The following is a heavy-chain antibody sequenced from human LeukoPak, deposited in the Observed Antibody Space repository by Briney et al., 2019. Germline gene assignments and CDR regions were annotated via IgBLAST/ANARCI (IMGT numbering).Heavy chain of an antibody. Sequence: PGGSLRLSCAASGFTVSSNYMSWVRQAPGKGLEWVSVIYSGGSTYYADSVKGRFTISRDNSKNTLYLQMSSLRAEDTAVYYCAKCVILTGRYMDVWGKGTTVTISS. CDR1: GFTVSSNY. J-gene: IGHJ6*03. CDR3: AKCVILTGRYMDV. CDR2: IYSGGST. V-gene: IGHV3-53*01. D-gene: IGHD3-9*01.